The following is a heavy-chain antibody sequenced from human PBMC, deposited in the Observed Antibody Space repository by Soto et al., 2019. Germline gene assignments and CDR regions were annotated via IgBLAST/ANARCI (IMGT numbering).Heavy chain of an antibody. D-gene: IGHD3-22*01. Sequence: ASVKVSCKASGYTFTSYYMHWVRQAPGQGLEWMGIINPSGGSTSYAQKFQGRVTMTRDMSTSTVYMELSSLRSEDTAVYYCARELIVVVITRPYYYYGMDVWGQGTTVTVSS. V-gene: IGHV1-46*01. J-gene: IGHJ6*02. CDR2: INPSGGST. CDR1: GYTFTSYY. CDR3: ARELIVVVITRPYYYYGMDV.